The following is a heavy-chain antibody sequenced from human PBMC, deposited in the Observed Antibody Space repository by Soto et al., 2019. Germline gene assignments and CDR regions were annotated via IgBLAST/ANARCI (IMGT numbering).Heavy chain of an antibody. CDR3: ARGDQYYYDSSGPNPRGDPPPF. V-gene: IGHV1-69*01. CDR1: GGTFSSYA. CDR2: IIPIFGTA. J-gene: IGHJ4*02. Sequence: QVQLVQSGAEVKKPGSSVKVSCKASGGTFSSYAISWVRQAPGQGLEWMGVIIPIFGTANYAQKFQGRVTITADESTSTAYMELSSLRSEDTAVYYCARGDQYYYDSSGPNPRGDPPPFWGQGTLVTVSS. D-gene: IGHD3-22*01.